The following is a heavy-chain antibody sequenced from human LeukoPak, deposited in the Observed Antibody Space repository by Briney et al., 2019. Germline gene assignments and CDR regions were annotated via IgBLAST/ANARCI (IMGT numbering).Heavy chain of an antibody. CDR1: GGSISSYY. V-gene: IGHV4-59*08. Sequence: SETLSLTCTVSGGSISSYYWSWIRQPPGKGLEWIGYIHYSRSTNYNPSLKSRVTISVDTSKNQFSLKLSSVTAADTAVYYCARLKQAISGVVTWLNWFDPWGQGTLVTVSS. CDR3: ARLKQAISGVVTWLNWFDP. J-gene: IGHJ5*02. CDR2: IHYSRST. D-gene: IGHD3-3*01.